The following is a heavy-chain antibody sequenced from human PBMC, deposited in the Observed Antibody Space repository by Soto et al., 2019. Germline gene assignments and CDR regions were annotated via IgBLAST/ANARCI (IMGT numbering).Heavy chain of an antibody. J-gene: IGHJ4*02. CDR2: ISYDGSNK. D-gene: IGHD2-15*01. Sequence: QVQLVESGGGVVQPGRSLRLSCAASGFTFSSYAMHWVRQAPGKGLEWVAVISYDGSNKYYADSVKGRFTISRDNSKNTLYLQMNSLRAEDTAVYYCARDVGCSGDSCYALDYWGQGTLVTVSS. CDR3: ARDVGCSGDSCYALDY. CDR1: GFTFSSYA. V-gene: IGHV3-30-3*01.